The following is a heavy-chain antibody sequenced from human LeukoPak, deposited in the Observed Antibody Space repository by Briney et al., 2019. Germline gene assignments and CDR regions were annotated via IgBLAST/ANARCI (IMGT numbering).Heavy chain of an antibody. CDR3: ARASSYGDYGWFEP. CDR2: ISSSGSTI. D-gene: IGHD4-17*01. CDR1: GFTFSSYE. V-gene: IGHV3-48*03. J-gene: IGHJ5*02. Sequence: GGSLRLSCAASGFTFSSYEMNWVRQAPGKGLEWVSYISSSGSTIYYADSVKGRFTISRDNAKNSLYLQMNSLRAEDTAVYYCARASSYGDYGWFEPWGQGTLVTVSS.